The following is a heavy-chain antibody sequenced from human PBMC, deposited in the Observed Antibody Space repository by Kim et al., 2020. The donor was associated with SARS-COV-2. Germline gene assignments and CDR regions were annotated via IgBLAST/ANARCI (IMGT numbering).Heavy chain of an antibody. V-gene: IGHV4-39*07. CDR1: GGSISSSSYY. D-gene: IGHD3-10*01. CDR3: ARDLPLLWFGEFPRPTYGMDV. CDR2: IYYSGST. Sequence: SETLSLTCTVSGGSISSSSYYWGWIRQPPGKGLEWIGSIYYSGSTYYNPSLKSRVTISVDTSKNQFSLKLSSVTAADTAVYYCARDLPLLWFGEFPRPTYGMDVWGQGTTVTVSS. J-gene: IGHJ6*02.